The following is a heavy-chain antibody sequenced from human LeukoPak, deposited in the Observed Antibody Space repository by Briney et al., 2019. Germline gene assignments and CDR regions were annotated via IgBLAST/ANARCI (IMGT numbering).Heavy chain of an antibody. J-gene: IGHJ2*01. V-gene: IGHV3-53*01. D-gene: IGHD6-19*01. CDR3: ARDGSSGWGGWYFDL. CDR2: IYSGGST. Sequence: PGGSLRLSCAASEFTVSSNYMSWVRQAPGKGLEWVSVIYSGGSTYYADSVKGRFTISRDNSKNTLYLQMNSLRAEDTAVYYCARDGSSGWGGWYFDLWGRGTLVTVSS. CDR1: EFTVSSNY.